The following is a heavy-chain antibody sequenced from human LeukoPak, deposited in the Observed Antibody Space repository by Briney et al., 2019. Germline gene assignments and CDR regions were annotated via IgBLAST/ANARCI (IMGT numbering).Heavy chain of an antibody. CDR3: ARDHSGSFWTFDY. V-gene: IGHV4-59*12. J-gene: IGHJ4*02. Sequence: PSETLSLTCTVSGGSISTFYWSWIRQPPGKGLEWIGFIHYSDNTKYNPSFKSRVTISVDTSKNQFSLRLSSVTAADTAIYYCARDHSGSFWTFDYWGQGSLVTVSS. CDR2: IHYSDNT. D-gene: IGHD1-26*01. CDR1: GGSISTFY.